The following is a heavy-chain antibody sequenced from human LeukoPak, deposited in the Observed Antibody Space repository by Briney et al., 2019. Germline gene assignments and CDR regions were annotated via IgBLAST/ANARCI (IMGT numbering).Heavy chain of an antibody. D-gene: IGHD2-2*01. CDR1: GFTFSSHA. Sequence: PGRSLRLSCAASGFTFSSHAMHWVRQAPGQGLEWVAVISYDGSIKYYADSVKGRFTISRDNSRNTLYLQMNSLRGADTAVYFCARVGTTNYYFYYMDVWGKGTTVTVSS. CDR3: ARVGTTNYYFYYMDV. J-gene: IGHJ6*03. CDR2: ISYDGSIK. V-gene: IGHV3-30*04.